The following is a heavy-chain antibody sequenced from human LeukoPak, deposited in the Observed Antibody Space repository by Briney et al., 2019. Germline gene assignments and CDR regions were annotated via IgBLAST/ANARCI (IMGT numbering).Heavy chain of an antibody. J-gene: IGHJ6*03. D-gene: IGHD1-14*01. CDR2: IIPIFGTA. CDR3: ARISCNGPLSRKNCYYYYMDV. CDR1: GGTFSSYA. V-gene: IGHV1-69*13. Sequence: ASVKVSCKASGGTFSSYAISWLRQAPGQGLEWMGGIIPIFGTANYAQKFQGRVTITADESTSTAYMELSSLRSEDTAVYYCARISCNGPLSRKNCYYYYMDVWGKGTTVTVSS.